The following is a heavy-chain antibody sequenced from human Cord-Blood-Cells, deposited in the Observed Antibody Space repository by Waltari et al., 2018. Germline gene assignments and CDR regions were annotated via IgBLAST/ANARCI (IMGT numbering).Heavy chain of an antibody. CDR2: IIPILGTA. CDR1: GGTFSRYA. Sequence: QVQLVQSGAEVKKAGSSVKVSCKASGGTFSRYAISWGRPAPGQGLEWMGGIIPILGTANYAQKFQGRVTITADESTSTAYMELSSLRSEDTAVYYCARGVDDFWSGYFDYWGQGTLVTVSS. CDR3: ARGVDDFWSGYFDY. J-gene: IGHJ4*02. D-gene: IGHD3-3*01. V-gene: IGHV1-69*01.